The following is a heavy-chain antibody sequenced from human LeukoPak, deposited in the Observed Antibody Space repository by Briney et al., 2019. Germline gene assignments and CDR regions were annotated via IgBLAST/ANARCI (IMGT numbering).Heavy chain of an antibody. V-gene: IGHV4-59*08. CDR1: GVSMSNFY. CDR2: THYSGST. D-gene: IGHD6-13*01. CDR3: ARGAAGTVPFDY. J-gene: IGHJ4*02. Sequence: SETLSLTCTVSGVSMSNFYWSWIRQPPGKGLEWIGYTHYSGSTDYNPSLKTRVTISVDTSKNQFSLKLSSVTAADTAVYYCARGAAGTVPFDYWGQGTLVTVSS.